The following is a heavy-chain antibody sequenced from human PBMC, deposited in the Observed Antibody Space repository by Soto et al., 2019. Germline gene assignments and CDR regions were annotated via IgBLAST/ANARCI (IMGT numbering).Heavy chain of an antibody. CDR1: GGSISSSSYY. CDR2: IYYSGST. J-gene: IGHJ5*02. D-gene: IGHD2-15*01. V-gene: IGHV4-39*01. CDR3: ARHGNCSGGSCYWGWFDP. Sequence: SETLSLTCTVSGGSISSSSYYWGWIRQPPGKGLEWIGSIYYSGSTYYNPSLKSRVTISVDTSKNQFSLKLSSVTAADTAVYYCARHGNCSGGSCYWGWFDPWGQGTLVTVSS.